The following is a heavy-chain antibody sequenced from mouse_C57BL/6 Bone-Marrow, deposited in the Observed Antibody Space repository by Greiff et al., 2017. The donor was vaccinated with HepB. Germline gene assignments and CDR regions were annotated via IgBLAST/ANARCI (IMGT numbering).Heavy chain of an antibody. CDR3: ARHEEIATEAMDY. J-gene: IGHJ4*01. CDR2: IYPGSGST. V-gene: IGHV1-55*01. CDR1: GYTFTSYW. D-gene: IGHD1-1*01. Sequence: VQLQQPGAELVKPGASVKMSCKASGYTFTSYWITWVKQRPGQGLEWIGDIYPGSGSTNYNEKFKDKATLTADKSSSTVYMELSRLTSEDSAVYFCARHEEIATEAMDYWGQGTSVTVSS.